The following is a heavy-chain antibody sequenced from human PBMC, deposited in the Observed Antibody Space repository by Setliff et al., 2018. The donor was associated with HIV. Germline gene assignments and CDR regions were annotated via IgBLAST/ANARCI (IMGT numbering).Heavy chain of an antibody. J-gene: IGHJ4*02. D-gene: IGHD5-12*01. CDR3: TTVRWLPDC. Sequence: PGGSLRLSCAASGFTFSTYAMSWVRQAPGKGLEWVSGISGSGGSTYYADSVKGRFTISRDNSKNTLYLQMNSLRAEDTAVYYCTTVRWLPDCWGQGTLVTVSS. CDR2: ISGSGGST. V-gene: IGHV3-23*01. CDR1: GFTFSTYA.